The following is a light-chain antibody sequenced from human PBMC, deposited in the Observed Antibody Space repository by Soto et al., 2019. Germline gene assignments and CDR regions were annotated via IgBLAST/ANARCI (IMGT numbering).Light chain of an antibody. CDR1: QSISSW. Sequence: DIQMTQSPSPLSASVGDRVTITFRASQSISSWLAWYQQKPGKAPKLLIYDASSLESGVPSRFSGSGSGTEFTLTISSLQPDYFATYYCQQYNSIWRCGQRTKVEIK. CDR2: DAS. J-gene: IGKJ1*01. CDR3: QQYNSIWR. V-gene: IGKV1-5*01.